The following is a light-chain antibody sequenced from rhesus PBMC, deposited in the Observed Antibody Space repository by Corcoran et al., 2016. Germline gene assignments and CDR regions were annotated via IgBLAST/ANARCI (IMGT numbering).Light chain of an antibody. J-gene: IGLJ1*01. V-gene: IGLV2-32*02. CDR2: EVS. CDR1: NSDIGGYTY. Sequence: QAALTQPRSVSGSPGQSVTVSCTGTNSDIGGYTYVSWYQQRPGTAPKLMIYEVSKRPSGVSDRFSGSKSGNTASLTISGLQAEDEADYCCASYAGSNTYIFGPGTRLTVL. CDR3: ASYAGSNTYI.